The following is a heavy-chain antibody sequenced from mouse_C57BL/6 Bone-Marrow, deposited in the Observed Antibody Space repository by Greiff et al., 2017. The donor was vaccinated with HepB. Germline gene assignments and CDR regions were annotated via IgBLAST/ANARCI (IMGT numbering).Heavy chain of an antibody. CDR2: IRSKSNNYAT. J-gene: IGHJ1*03. CDR1: GFSFNTYA. Sequence: EVMLVESGGGLVQPKGSLKLSCAASGFSFNTYAMNWVRQAPGKGLEWVARIRSKSNNYATYYADSVKDRFTISRDDSESMLYLQMNNLKTEDTAMYYCVRPGGYFDVWGTGTTVTVSS. D-gene: IGHD4-1*01. CDR3: VRPGGYFDV. V-gene: IGHV10-1*01.